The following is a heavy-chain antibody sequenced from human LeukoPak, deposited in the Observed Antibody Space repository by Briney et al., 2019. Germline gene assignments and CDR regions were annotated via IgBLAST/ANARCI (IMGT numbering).Heavy chain of an antibody. D-gene: IGHD3-10*01. CDR2: IYHSGST. CDR3: ATGITMIRAEYFQH. V-gene: IGHV4-30-2*01. J-gene: IGHJ1*01. Sequence: SETLSLTCAVSGGSISSGGYSWSWIRQPPGKGLEWLGYIYHSGSTYYNPSLKSRVTISVDRSKNQFSLKLSSVTAADTAVYYCATGITMIRAEYFQHWGQGILVTVSS. CDR1: GGSISSGGYS.